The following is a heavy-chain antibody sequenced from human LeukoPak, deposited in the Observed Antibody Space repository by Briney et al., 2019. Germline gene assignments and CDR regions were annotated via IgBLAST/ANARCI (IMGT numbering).Heavy chain of an antibody. CDR1: GYTFTGYY. V-gene: IGHV1-2*02. CDR2: INPNSGGT. J-gene: IGHJ6*02. CDR3: ARDGALVVAATHLYGMDV. D-gene: IGHD2-15*01. Sequence: GASMKVSCKASGYTFTGYYMHWVRQAPGQGLEWMGWINPNSGGTNYAQKFQGRVTMTRDTSISTAYMELSRLRSDDTAVYYCARDGALVVAATHLYGMDVWGQGTTVTVSS.